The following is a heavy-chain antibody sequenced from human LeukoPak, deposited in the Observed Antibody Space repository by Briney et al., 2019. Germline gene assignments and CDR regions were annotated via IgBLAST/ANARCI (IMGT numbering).Heavy chain of an antibody. V-gene: IGHV3-11*06. J-gene: IGHJ4*02. D-gene: IGHD2-8*02. CDR3: ARGGTGAFDY. CDR1: GFPSTSGFTFSDYY. Sequence: GGSLRLSCAASGFPSTSGFTFSDYYMSWIRQAPGKGLEWVSYISSTSAYTSYADSVKGRFTISRDNANNSLFLQMNGLRAEDTAIYYCARGGTGAFDYWGQGTLVTVSS. CDR2: ISSTSAYT.